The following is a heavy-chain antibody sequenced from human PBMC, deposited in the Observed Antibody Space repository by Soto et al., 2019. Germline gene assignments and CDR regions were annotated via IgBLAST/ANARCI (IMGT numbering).Heavy chain of an antibody. CDR3: ARKPQAAAVAL. D-gene: IGHD6-13*01. V-gene: IGHV1-18*04. CDR2: ISADNGNT. J-gene: IGHJ4*02. CDR1: GYTFTSHG. Sequence: QVQLVQSETEVKKPGASVKVSCKASGYTFTSHGISWVRQAPGQGLEWMGWISADNGNTNYAQKLQDRVTMTTDTPASTAYMELRSLRSDDTAVYYCARKPQAAAVALWGPGTLVTVSS.